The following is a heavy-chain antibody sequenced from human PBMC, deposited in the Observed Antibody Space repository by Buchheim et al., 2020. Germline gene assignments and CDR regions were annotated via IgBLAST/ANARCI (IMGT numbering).Heavy chain of an antibody. Sequence: QVQLQESGPGLVKPSQTLSLTCTVSGGSISSGGYYWSWIRQHPGKGLEWIGYIYYSGSTYYNPSLKSRVTISVDTSKNQFSLKLSSVTAADTAVYYCARLMTDYYGSGSYYNPNYYYYYMDVWGKGTT. V-gene: IGHV4-31*03. CDR1: GGSISSGGYY. J-gene: IGHJ6*03. CDR2: IYYSGST. CDR3: ARLMTDYYGSGSYYNPNYYYYYMDV. D-gene: IGHD3-10*01.